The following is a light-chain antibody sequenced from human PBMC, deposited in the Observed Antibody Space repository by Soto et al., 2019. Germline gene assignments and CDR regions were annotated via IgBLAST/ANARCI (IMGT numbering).Light chain of an antibody. CDR3: QQYGSASWT. CDR1: QSVSSY. V-gene: IGKV3-20*01. J-gene: IGKJ1*01. CDR2: DAS. Sequence: EIVLTQSPGTLSVSPGDRATISCRASQSVSSYLAWFPQRPGQPPRLLIHDASIRAAGFPARFSGSGSGIDFTLTISRLEPEDFAVYYCQQYGSASWTFGQGTKVVIK.